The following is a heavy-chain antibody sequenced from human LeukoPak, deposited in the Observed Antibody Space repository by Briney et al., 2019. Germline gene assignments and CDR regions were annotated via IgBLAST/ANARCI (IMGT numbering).Heavy chain of an antibody. Sequence: SETLSLTCTVSGGSISSSSYYWGWIRQPPGKGLEWIGSIYYSGSTYYNPSLKSRVTISVDTSKNQSSLKLSSVTAADTAVYYCARWAEPFDYWGQGTLVTVSS. CDR1: GGSISSSSYY. CDR2: IYYSGST. V-gene: IGHV4-39*01. CDR3: ARWAEPFDY. J-gene: IGHJ4*02.